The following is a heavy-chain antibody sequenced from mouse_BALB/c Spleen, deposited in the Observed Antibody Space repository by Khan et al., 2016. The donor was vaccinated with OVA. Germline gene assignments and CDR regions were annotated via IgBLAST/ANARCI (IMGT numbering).Heavy chain of an antibody. J-gene: IGHJ4*01. CDR2: ISSSGST. CDR3: ARDGSRYNYAMDY. Sequence: EVKLLESGPGLVKPSQSLSLTGTVTGYSITSDYAWNWIRQFPGNKLEWMGYISSSGSTNYNPALKSRISITRDTSKNQFFLQLNSVTTKDTATYYCARDGSRYNYAMDYWGQGTSVTVSS. V-gene: IGHV3-2*02. CDR1: GYSITSDYA. D-gene: IGHD2-3*01.